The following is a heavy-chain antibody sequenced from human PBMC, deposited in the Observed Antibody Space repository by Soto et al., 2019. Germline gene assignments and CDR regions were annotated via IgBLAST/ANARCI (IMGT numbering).Heavy chain of an antibody. CDR2: IIPIFGTA. D-gene: IGHD6-13*01. J-gene: IGHJ4*02. V-gene: IGHV1-69*13. CDR1: GGTFSSYA. CDR3: AKVGIAAAGPYFDY. Sequence: SVKVSCKASGGTFSSYANSWVRQAPGQGLEWMGGIIPIFGTANYAQKFQGRVTITADESTSTAYMELSSLRSEDTAVYYCAKVGIAAAGPYFDYWGQGTLVTVSS.